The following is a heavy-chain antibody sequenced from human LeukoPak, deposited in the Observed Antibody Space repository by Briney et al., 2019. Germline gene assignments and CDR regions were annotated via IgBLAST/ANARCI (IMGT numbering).Heavy chain of an antibody. J-gene: IGHJ5*02. CDR2: ISSSSSYI. Sequence: GGSLRLSCAASGFTFSSYSMNWVRHAPGQGLEWVSSISSSSSYIYYADSVKGRSTISRDNAKNSLYLQMNSLRAEDTAVYYCARGAYIVVVPAAKKPPLGFDPWGQGTLVTVSS. CDR3: ARGAYIVVVPAAKKPPLGFDP. CDR1: GFTFSSYS. D-gene: IGHD2-2*01. V-gene: IGHV3-21*01.